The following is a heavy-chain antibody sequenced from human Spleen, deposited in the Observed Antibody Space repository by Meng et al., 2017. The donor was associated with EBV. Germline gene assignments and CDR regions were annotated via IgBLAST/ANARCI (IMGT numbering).Heavy chain of an antibody. CDR3: ARGSYSFWSGAYTACYFDS. J-gene: IGHJ4*02. D-gene: IGHD3-3*01. V-gene: IGHV4-34*01. Sequence: QGQSPQLGPWLLEPPAALSPTCSVYGGSFSDYYWTWIRQPPGKRLQWIGEINPSGSTNFNPSLQSRVTMSVDTSDNQFSLHLTSVTAADTALYYCARGSYSFWSGAYTACYFDSWGQGTLVTVSS. CDR2: INPSGST. CDR1: GGSFSDYY.